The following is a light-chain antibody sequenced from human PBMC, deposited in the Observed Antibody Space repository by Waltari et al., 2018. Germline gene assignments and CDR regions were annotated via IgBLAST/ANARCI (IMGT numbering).Light chain of an antibody. CDR2: GAS. Sequence: EIVMTQSPATLSVSPGDRATLSCRASQGVSSNLAWYQQKPGQAPRLLIYGASTRAPGIPARFSGSGSGTEFTLTSSSRQSEDFAVYYCQQYNNWPPLTFGGGTKVEIK. V-gene: IGKV3-15*01. CDR1: QGVSSN. J-gene: IGKJ4*01. CDR3: QQYNNWPPLT.